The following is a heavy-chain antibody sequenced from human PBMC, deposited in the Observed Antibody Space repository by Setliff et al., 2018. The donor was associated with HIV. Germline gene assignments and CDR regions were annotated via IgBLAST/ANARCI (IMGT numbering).Heavy chain of an antibody. CDR1: GGSVSDTSYY. D-gene: IGHD2-2*02. J-gene: IGHJ5*02. Sequence: KTSETLSLTCTVSGGSVSDTSYYWGWIRQPPGKGLEWIGIIHYSGRSYYDPSLKSRLTIFVDTSKTQFYLKLRSVTASDTAVYFCARYTSKLDWFDPWGQGTLVTVSS. CDR2: IHYSGRS. V-gene: IGHV4-39*01. CDR3: ARYTSKLDWFDP.